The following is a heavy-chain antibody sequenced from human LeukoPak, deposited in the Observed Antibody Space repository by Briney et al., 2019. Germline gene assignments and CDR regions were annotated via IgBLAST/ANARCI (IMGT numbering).Heavy chain of an antibody. Sequence: GGSLRLSCAASGFIFTNYFTSWVRQAPGKGLEWVASIKHDGSEKYYVDSVRGRFTISRDNTMNSLYLQMSSLRAEDTAVYYCATDRGWRTSGYYLYYFEYWGQGTLVTFSS. CDR1: GFIFTNYF. V-gene: IGHV3-7*01. D-gene: IGHD3-3*01. CDR2: IKHDGSEK. CDR3: ATDRGWRTSGYYLYYFEY. J-gene: IGHJ4*02.